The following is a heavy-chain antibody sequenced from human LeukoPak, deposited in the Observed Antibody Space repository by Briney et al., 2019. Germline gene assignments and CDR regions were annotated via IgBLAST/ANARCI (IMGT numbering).Heavy chain of an antibody. CDR3: ARDYGRSRDYGMDV. D-gene: IGHD3-10*01. V-gene: IGHV3-74*01. J-gene: IGHJ6*02. CDR1: GFTFSNYW. CDR2: INSDGSST. Sequence: GGSLKLSCAASGFTFSNYWMHWVRQAPGKGLVWVSRINSDGSSTSYADSVKGRFAISRDNAKNTLYLQMNSLRVEDTAVYYCARDYGRSRDYGMDVWGPGTTVTVSS.